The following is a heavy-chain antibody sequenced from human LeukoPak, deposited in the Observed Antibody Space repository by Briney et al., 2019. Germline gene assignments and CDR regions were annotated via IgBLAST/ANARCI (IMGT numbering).Heavy chain of an antibody. D-gene: IGHD1-26*01. CDR2: IIPLFDVA. CDR3: AKWEGDPQFFDS. Sequence: SVKVSCKASGYTFTSYGISWVRQAPGQGLEWMGGIIPLFDVANYAQKLQDRVTITADESTSTVYMELSSLRSDDTAVYFCAKWEGDPQFFDSWGQGTLVTVSS. J-gene: IGHJ5*01. CDR1: GYTFTSYG. V-gene: IGHV1-69*13.